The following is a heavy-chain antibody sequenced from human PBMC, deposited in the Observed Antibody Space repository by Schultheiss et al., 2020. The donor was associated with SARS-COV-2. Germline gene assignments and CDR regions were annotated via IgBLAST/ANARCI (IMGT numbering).Heavy chain of an antibody. V-gene: IGHV1-46*01. CDR2: INPSGGST. Sequence: ASVKVSCKASGYTFTSYYMHWVRQAPGQGLEWMGIINPSGGSTSYAQKFQGRVTMTRDTSTSTVYMELSSLRSDDTAVYYCARDRGRITMVRGVIADYWGQGTLVTVSS. CDR1: GYTFTSYY. J-gene: IGHJ4*02. CDR3: ARDRGRITMVRGVIADY. D-gene: IGHD3-10*01.